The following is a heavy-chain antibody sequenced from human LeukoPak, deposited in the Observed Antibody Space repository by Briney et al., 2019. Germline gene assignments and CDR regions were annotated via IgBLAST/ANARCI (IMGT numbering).Heavy chain of an antibody. CDR1: GFTFSSYG. V-gene: IGHV3-30*02. CDR2: IRSDGSNK. Sequence: GGSLRLSCAASGFTFSSYGMHWVRQAPGKGLEGVAFIRSDGSNKYYADSVKGRFTISRDNSKNTLYLQINSLRAEDTAVYYCAKDRSYNYGFAIDYWGQGTLVTVSS. J-gene: IGHJ4*02. CDR3: AKDRSYNYGFAIDY. D-gene: IGHD5-18*01.